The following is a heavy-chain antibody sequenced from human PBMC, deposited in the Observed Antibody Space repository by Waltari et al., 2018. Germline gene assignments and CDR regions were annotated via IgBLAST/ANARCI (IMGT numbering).Heavy chain of an antibody. CDR1: GYTFTSYY. J-gene: IGHJ6*02. V-gene: IGHV1-46*01. CDR3: ARGSPVALGVNYYYGIDV. CDR2: INPSGGST. D-gene: IGHD3-16*01. Sequence: QVQLVQSGAEVKKPGASVKVSCKASGYTFTSYYIHWVRQAPGQGLEWMGIINPSGGSTSYAQKFQGRVTMTRDTSTSTVYMELNSLRSEDTAVYYCARGSPVALGVNYYYGIDVWGQGTTVTVSS.